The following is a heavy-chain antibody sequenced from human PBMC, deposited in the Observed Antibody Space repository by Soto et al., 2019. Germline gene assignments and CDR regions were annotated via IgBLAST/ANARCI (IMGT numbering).Heavy chain of an antibody. V-gene: IGHV3-9*01. Sequence: PGGSLRLSCAASGFIFSSYAMSWVRQAPGKGLEWVSGISANGDNVDYADSVKGRFTVSRDNAKNSLFLQMNSLRPEDTALYYCAKDMKWGGMTTIHYFDSWGQGTQVTVSS. CDR2: ISANGDNV. CDR3: AKDMKWGGMTTIHYFDS. CDR1: GFIFSSYA. J-gene: IGHJ4*02. D-gene: IGHD4-17*01.